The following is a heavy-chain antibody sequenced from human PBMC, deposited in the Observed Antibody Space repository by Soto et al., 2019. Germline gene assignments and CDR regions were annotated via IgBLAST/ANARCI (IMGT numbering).Heavy chain of an antibody. Sequence: SVKVSCKASGGTFSSYAISWVRQAPGQGLEWMGGIIPIFGTANYAQKFQGRVTITADKSTSTAYMELSSLRSEDTAVYYCARGRSGYGYGYIHYWGQGTLVTVSS. CDR3: ARGRSGYGYGYIHY. D-gene: IGHD5-18*01. V-gene: IGHV1-69*06. CDR2: IIPIFGTA. CDR1: GGTFSSYA. J-gene: IGHJ4*02.